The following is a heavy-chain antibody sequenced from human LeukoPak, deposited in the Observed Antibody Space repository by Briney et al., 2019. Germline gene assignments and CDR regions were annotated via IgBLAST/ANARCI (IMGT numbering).Heavy chain of an antibody. V-gene: IGHV3-15*01. CDR2: IKSKTDGGTT. J-gene: IGHJ4*02. CDR1: GVTSSNAW. Sequence: PGGSLRLSCSASGVTSSNAWMSWVRQAPGKRLEWVGRIKSKTDGGTTDYAAPVKGRFTISRDDSKNTLYLQMNSLKTEDTGVYYCTTDSSGWYPYWGQGTLVTVSS. D-gene: IGHD6-19*01. CDR3: TTDSSGWYPY.